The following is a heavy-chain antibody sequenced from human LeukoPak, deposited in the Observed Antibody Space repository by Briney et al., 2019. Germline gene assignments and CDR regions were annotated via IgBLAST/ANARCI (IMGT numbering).Heavy chain of an antibody. CDR1: GGSISSGSYY. V-gene: IGHV4-61*02. CDR3: ARCPYGSGDYYFDY. D-gene: IGHD3-10*01. Sequence: SETLSLTCTVSGGSISSGSYYWSWIRQPAGTGLEWIGRIYTSGSTNYNPSLKSRVTISVDTSKNQFSLKLSSVTAADTAVYHCARCPYGSGDYYFDYWGQGTLVTVSS. J-gene: IGHJ4*02. CDR2: IYTSGST.